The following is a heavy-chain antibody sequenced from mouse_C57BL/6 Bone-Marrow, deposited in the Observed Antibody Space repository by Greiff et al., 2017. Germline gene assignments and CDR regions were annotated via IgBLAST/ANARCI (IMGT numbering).Heavy chain of an antibody. CDR3: ARGGYYSNFLAY. J-gene: IGHJ3*01. CDR2: IYPRSGNT. CDR1: GYTFTSYG. Sequence: QVQLQQSGAELARPGASVKLSCKASGYTFTSYGISWVKQRTGQGLEWIGEIYPRSGNTYYNEKFKGKDTLTADKSSSTAYMELRSLTSEDSAVYFCARGGYYSNFLAYWGQGTLVTVSA. V-gene: IGHV1-81*01. D-gene: IGHD2-5*01.